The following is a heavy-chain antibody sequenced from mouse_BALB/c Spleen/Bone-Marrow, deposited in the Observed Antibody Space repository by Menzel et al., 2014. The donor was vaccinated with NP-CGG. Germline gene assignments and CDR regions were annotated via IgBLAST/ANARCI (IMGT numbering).Heavy chain of an antibody. V-gene: IGHV5-6-3*01. Sequence: EVQRVESGGGLVQPGGSLKLSCAASGFTFSSYGMSWVRQTPDKRLEMIATINNNGGETYYPDSVKGRFTISRDNARNTLYLQMSSLKSEDTAMYYCARGYDYSSWFAYWGQGTLVTVSP. CDR2: INNNGGET. CDR3: ARGYDYSSWFAY. CDR1: GFTFSSYG. D-gene: IGHD2-4*01. J-gene: IGHJ3*01.